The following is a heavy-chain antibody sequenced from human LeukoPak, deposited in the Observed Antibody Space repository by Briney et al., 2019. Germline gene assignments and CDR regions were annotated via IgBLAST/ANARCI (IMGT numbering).Heavy chain of an antibody. J-gene: IGHJ4*02. D-gene: IGHD3-9*01. CDR2: ISGSGGST. CDR1: GFTFSSYA. CDR3: AHQPDILTGYTSY. V-gene: IGHV3-23*01. Sequence: PGGSLRLSCAASGFTFSSYAMSWVRQAPGKGLEWVSAISGSGGSTYYADSVKGRFTISRDNSKNTLYLQMNSLRAEDTAVYYCAHQPDILTGYTSYWGQGTLVTVSS.